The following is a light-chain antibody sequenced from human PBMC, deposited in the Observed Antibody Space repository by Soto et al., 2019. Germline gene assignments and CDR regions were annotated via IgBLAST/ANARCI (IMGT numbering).Light chain of an antibody. CDR1: QSISSY. CDR2: AAS. V-gene: IGKV1-39*01. J-gene: IGKJ4*01. Sequence: DIQMTQSPSSLSASVGDRVTITCRASQSISSYLNWYQQKPGKAPKLLIYAASSLQSGVPSRFSGSGSGTDFTLTISSLQPEDFATYSCQQSYSAVVTFGGGTKVDIK. CDR3: QQSYSAVVT.